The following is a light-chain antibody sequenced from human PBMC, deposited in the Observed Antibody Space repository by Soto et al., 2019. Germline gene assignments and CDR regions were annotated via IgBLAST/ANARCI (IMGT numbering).Light chain of an antibody. V-gene: IGLV1-47*01. CDR1: SSNIGSNY. Sequence: QSVLTQPPSASGTHGQGVTISCSGSSSNIGSNYVYWYQQLPGTAPKLLIYRNNQRPSGVPDRFSGSKSGTSASLAISGLRSEDEADYYCAAWDDSLKVFGTGTKVTVL. J-gene: IGLJ1*01. CDR2: RNN. CDR3: AAWDDSLKV.